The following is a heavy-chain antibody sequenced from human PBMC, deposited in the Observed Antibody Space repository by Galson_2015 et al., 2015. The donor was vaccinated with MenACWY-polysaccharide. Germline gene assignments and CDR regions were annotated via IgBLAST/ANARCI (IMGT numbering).Heavy chain of an antibody. CDR1: GYSFTRYW. Sequence: QSGAEVKKPGESLTISCRGSGYSFTRYWIGWVRQVPGKGLEWLGVIFPGDSDTRYSQSFQGQVTISADKFTNTAYLQWSSLKASYTAMYYCASPSYSSSSNPFDYWGQGTLVTVSS. J-gene: IGHJ4*02. V-gene: IGHV5-51*01. D-gene: IGHD6-13*01. CDR2: IFPGDSDT. CDR3: ASPSYSSSSNPFDY.